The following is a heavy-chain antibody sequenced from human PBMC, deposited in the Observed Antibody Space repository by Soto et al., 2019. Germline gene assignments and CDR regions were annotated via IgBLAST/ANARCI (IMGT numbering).Heavy chain of an antibody. CDR2: ISGRGCST. Sequence: EVQLLESGGGLVQPGGSMRLSCAASGFTFSSYAMSWVRQAPGKGLEWVSAISGRGCSTYYADSVKGRFTISSDHSNNTLYMQMTRLKAEDTAVYYCATAHDLVWIGDSSPKGDYYYGMYVWGPGTTVAV. V-gene: IGHV3-23*01. CDR3: ATAHDLVWIGDSSPKGDYYYGMYV. J-gene: IGHJ6*02. CDR1: GFTFSSYA. D-gene: IGHD3-10*01.